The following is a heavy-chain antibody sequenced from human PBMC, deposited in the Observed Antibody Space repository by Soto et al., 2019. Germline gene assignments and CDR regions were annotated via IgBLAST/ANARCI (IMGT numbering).Heavy chain of an antibody. CDR3: AKDMGEQQLTIDY. CDR2: ISWNSGSI. CDR1: GFTFDDYA. V-gene: IGHV3-9*01. Sequence: GGSLRLSCAASGFTFDDYAMPWVRQAPGKGLEWVSGISWNSGSIGYADSVKGRFTISRDNAKNSLYLQMNSLRAEDTALYYCAKDMGEQQLTIDYWGQGTLVTVSS. D-gene: IGHD6-13*01. J-gene: IGHJ4*02.